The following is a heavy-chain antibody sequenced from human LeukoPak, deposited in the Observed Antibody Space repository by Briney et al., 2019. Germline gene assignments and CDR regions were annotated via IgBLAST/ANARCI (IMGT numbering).Heavy chain of an antibody. V-gene: IGHV3-48*04. J-gene: IGHJ4*02. Sequence: PGGSLRLSCAASGFTFSSYAMSWVRQAPGKGLEWVSHISSRSSTIYYADSVKGRFTISRDNATNSLYLQMNSLRAEDTAVYYCARKGGPLGPPFDNWGQGTLVTVSS. CDR1: GFTFSSYA. CDR3: ARKGGPLGPPFDN. D-gene: IGHD7-27*01. CDR2: ISSRSSTI.